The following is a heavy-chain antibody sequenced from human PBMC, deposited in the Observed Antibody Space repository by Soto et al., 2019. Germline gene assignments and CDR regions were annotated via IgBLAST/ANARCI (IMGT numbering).Heavy chain of an antibody. CDR3: ARAVTYYYDSSGYWLLFDY. J-gene: IGHJ4*02. Sequence: PGGSLRLSCAASGFTFSGSAMHWVRQASGKGLEWVGRIRSKANSYATAYAASVKGRFTISRDNAKNSLYLQMNSLRAEDTAVYYCARAVTYYYDSSGYWLLFDYWGQGTLVTVSS. CDR2: IRSKANSYAT. V-gene: IGHV3-73*01. D-gene: IGHD3-22*01. CDR1: GFTFSGSA.